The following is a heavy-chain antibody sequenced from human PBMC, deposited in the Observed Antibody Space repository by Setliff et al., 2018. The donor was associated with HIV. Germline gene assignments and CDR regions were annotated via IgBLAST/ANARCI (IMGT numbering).Heavy chain of an antibody. V-gene: IGHV4-39*01. CDR2: ISYSENT. CDR3: ARLRYYDILAGYAFDY. CDR1: GGSISGSSHY. Sequence: PSETLSLTCTVSGGSISGSSHYWGWIRQPPGKGLEWIGSISYSENTYYNPSLKSRVTISADTSKNHFSLKLSSVTAADTAVYYCARLRYYDILAGYAFDYWGQGTQVTVSS. J-gene: IGHJ4*02. D-gene: IGHD3-9*01.